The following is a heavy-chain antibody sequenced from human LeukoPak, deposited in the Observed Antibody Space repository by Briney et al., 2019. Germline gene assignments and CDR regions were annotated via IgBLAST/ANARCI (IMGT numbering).Heavy chain of an antibody. CDR3: AKGGGRPLDDAFDV. J-gene: IGHJ3*01. Sequence: GGSLRLSCAASGFTFSSYWMNWARQAPGMGLEWVSTILNNGVSTYHADSVKGRFAISRDNSRNTLHLQMNSLRAEDTAVYYCAKGGGRPLDDAFDVWGQGTMVTVSS. CDR1: GFTFSSYW. CDR2: ILNNGVST. V-gene: IGHV3-23*01.